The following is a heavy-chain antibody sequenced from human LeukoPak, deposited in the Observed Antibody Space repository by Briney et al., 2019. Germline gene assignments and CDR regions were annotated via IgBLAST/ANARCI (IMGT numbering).Heavy chain of an antibody. Sequence: GGSLRLSCAASGYTFGGNAMSWVRQAPEKGLEWVSAISGGGTNTYYADSVKGRFSISRDNSKNTLYLQMNSLRAEDTALYYCAKKVVVGATSPYSDFQDWGQGTLVTVSS. J-gene: IGHJ1*01. CDR1: GYTFGGNA. D-gene: IGHD1-26*01. V-gene: IGHV3-23*01. CDR2: ISGGGTNT. CDR3: AKKVVVGATSPYSDFQD.